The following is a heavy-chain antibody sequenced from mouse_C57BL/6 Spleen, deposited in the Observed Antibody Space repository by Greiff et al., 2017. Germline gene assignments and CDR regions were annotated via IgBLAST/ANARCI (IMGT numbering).Heavy chain of an antibody. J-gene: IGHJ3*01. Sequence: EVKLVESGAELVRPGASVKLSCTASGFNIKDDYMHWVKQRPEQGLEWIGWIDPENGDTEYASKFQGKATITADTSSNTAYLQLSSLTSEDTAVYYCTTGGLRRFAYWGQGTLVTVSA. V-gene: IGHV14-4*01. CDR3: TTGGLRRFAY. CDR1: GFNIKDDY. CDR2: IDPENGDT. D-gene: IGHD2-4*01.